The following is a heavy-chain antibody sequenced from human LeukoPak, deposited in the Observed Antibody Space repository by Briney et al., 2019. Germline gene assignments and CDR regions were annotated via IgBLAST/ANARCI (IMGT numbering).Heavy chain of an antibody. V-gene: IGHV3-30-3*01. CDR1: GFTFSSYA. Sequence: GGSLRLSCAASGFTFSSYAMHWVRQAPGKGLEWVAVISYDGSNKYYADSVKGRFTISRDNSKNTLYLQMNSLRAEDTAVYYCATEGMGGYPSWGQGTMVTVSS. D-gene: IGHD1-26*01. CDR2: ISYDGSNK. J-gene: IGHJ3*01. CDR3: ATEGMGGYPS.